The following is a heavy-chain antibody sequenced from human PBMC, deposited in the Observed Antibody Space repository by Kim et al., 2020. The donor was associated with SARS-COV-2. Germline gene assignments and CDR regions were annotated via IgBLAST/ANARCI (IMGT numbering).Heavy chain of an antibody. D-gene: IGHD6-19*01. V-gene: IGHV3-48*03. Sequence: GGSLRLSCAASGFTFSSYEMNWVRQAPGKGLEWVSYITSSGRTIYYADSVKGRFTISRDNAKNSLYLQMNSLRAEDTAVYYCAREAVDLSFYYGMDVWGQGTTVTVSS. CDR1: GFTFSSYE. CDR2: ITSSGRTI. J-gene: IGHJ6*02. CDR3: AREAVDLSFYYGMDV.